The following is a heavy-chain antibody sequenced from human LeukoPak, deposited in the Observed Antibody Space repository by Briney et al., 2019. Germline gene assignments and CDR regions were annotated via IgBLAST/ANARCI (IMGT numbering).Heavy chain of an antibody. V-gene: IGHV4-39*01. D-gene: IGHD3-10*01. J-gene: IGHJ4*02. CDR1: GGSISGSSYY. CDR2: IYYSGST. Sequence: PSETLSLTCTVSGGSISGSSYYWGWIRQPPGKGLEWIGSIYYSGSTYYNPSLKSRVTISVDTSKNQFSLKLNSVTATDTAVYSCARHYGLGGQGTLVTVSS. CDR3: ARHYGL.